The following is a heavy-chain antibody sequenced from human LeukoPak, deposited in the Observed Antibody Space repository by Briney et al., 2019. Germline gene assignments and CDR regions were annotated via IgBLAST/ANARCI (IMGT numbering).Heavy chain of an antibody. CDR2: IYYSGST. D-gene: IGHD6-19*01. CDR3: ARDYVGVAGTFDY. V-gene: IGHV4-61*01. CDR1: SGSVSSGSYY. J-gene: IGHJ4*02. Sequence: SETLSLTCTVSSGSVSSGSYYWSWIRQPPGKGLEWIGYIYYSGSTNYNPSLKSRVTISIDTSKNQFSLKLSSVTAADTAVYYCARDYVGVAGTFDYWGQGTLVTVSS.